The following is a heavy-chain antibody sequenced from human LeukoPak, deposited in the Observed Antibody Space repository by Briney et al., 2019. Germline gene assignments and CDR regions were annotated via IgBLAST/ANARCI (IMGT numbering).Heavy chain of an antibody. D-gene: IGHD3-10*01. CDR2: ISAYNGNT. CDR3: ARYSVMVRGVIMYMDV. CDR1: GYTFTSYG. V-gene: IGHV1-18*01. Sequence: ASVKVSCKASGYTFTSYGISWVRQAPGQGLEWMGWISAYNGNTNYAQKLQGRVTMTTDTSTSTAYMELRSLRSDDTAVYYCARYSVMVRGVIMYMDVWGKGTTVTISS. J-gene: IGHJ6*03.